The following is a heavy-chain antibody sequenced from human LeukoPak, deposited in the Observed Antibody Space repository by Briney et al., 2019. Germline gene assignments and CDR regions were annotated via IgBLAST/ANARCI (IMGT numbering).Heavy chain of an antibody. CDR2: IYSGGST. CDR1: GFTVSSYY. Sequence: GSLRLSCAASGFTVSSYYMSWVRQAPGKGLEWVSVIYSGGSTYYADSVKGRFTISRDNSKNTLYLQMNSLRAEDTAVYYCARGRRITIFGVVIGPFDYWGQGTLVTVSS. CDR3: ARGRRITIFGVVIGPFDY. V-gene: IGHV3-66*01. D-gene: IGHD3-3*01. J-gene: IGHJ4*02.